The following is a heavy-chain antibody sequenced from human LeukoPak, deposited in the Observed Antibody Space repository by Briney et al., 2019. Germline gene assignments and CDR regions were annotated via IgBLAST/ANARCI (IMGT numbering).Heavy chain of an antibody. D-gene: IGHD3-10*01. CDR1: GYTLTELS. J-gene: IGHJ6*03. Sequence: ASVKVSCKVSGYTLTELSMHWVRQAPGKGLEWMGGFDPEDGETIYAQKFQGRVTMTEDTSTDTAYMELSSLRSEDTAVYYCARVNCSVTMVRGVELCYYYYYYMDVWGKGTTVTVSS. CDR3: ARVNCSVTMVRGVELCYYYYYYMDV. CDR2: FDPEDGET. V-gene: IGHV1-24*01.